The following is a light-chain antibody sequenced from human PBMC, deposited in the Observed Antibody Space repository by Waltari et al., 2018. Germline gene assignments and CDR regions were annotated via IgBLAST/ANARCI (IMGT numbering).Light chain of an antibody. CDR2: GAS. J-gene: IGKJ3*01. Sequence: DIQMTQSPSSLSASVGDRVTLTCRASRDISNCLGWFQQKPGKAPKSLIYGASRLQSGVPSKFSGSGSGTDFTLTITSMQPEDFATYYCQQYHSYPPTFGPGTKVDVK. V-gene: IGKV1-16*02. CDR1: RDISNC. CDR3: QQYHSYPPT.